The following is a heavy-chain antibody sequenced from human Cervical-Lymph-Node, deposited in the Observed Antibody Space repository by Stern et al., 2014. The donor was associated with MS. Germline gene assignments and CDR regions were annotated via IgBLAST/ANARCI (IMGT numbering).Heavy chain of an antibody. J-gene: IGHJ6*02. CDR1: GFSLSSDGMC. Sequence: QITLKESGPAVVKPTQTLTLTCTFSGFSLSSDGMCVTWIRQPPGKALEWLALIDWTNDKYYNTPLKTRLTISKDTPKNQVVLTMTNIDPMDTATYYCARMVGATGYYYDVDVWGQGTTVTVSS. CDR2: IDWTNDK. D-gene: IGHD1-26*01. CDR3: ARMVGATGYYYDVDV. V-gene: IGHV2-70*01.